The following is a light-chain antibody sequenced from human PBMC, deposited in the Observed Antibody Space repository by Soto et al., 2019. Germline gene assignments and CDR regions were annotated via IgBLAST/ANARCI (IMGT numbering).Light chain of an antibody. CDR3: RSYTGSRSPQV. J-gene: IGLJ1*01. CDR1: GSDVGGYNS. V-gene: IGLV2-14*01. Sequence: QSALTQPASVSGSPGQSITISCTGTGSDVGGYNSVSWYQQHPGKAPKLLIYEVFYRPSGISNRFSGSKSGNTASLAISGLQAEDEDDYYCRSYTGSRSPQVFGTGTKVT. CDR2: EVF.